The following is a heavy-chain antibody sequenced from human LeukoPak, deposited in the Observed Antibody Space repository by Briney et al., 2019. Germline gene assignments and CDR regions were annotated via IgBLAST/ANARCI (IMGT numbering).Heavy chain of an antibody. CDR3: ARAAGDRRTGYFDY. D-gene: IGHD6-13*01. V-gene: IGHV3-48*01. CDR1: GFTFSTYS. CDR2: ISSSSSTI. J-gene: IGHJ4*02. Sequence: GGSLRLSCAASGFTFSTYSMNWVRQAPGKGLEWVSSISSSSSTIYYADSVKGRFTISRDNAKNSLYLQMNSLRAEDTAVYYCARAAGDRRTGYFDYWGQGTLVTVSS.